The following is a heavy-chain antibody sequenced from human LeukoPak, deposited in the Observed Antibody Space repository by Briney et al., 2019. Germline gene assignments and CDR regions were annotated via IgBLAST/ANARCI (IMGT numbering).Heavy chain of an antibody. CDR1: GFTVSSNY. D-gene: IGHD2-2*01. CDR2: IYSGGST. Sequence: GGSLRLSCAASGFTVSSNYMSWVRQAPGEGLEWVSVIYSGGSTYYADSVKGRFTISRDNSKNTLYLQMNSLRAEDTAVYYCARWEGYCTSTSCYHFDYWGQGTLVTVSS. V-gene: IGHV3-53*05. CDR3: ARWEGYCTSTSCYHFDY. J-gene: IGHJ4*02.